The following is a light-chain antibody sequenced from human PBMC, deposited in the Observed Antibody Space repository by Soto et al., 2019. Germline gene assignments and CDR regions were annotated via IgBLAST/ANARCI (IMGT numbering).Light chain of an antibody. CDR1: SSDIGGYNY. V-gene: IGLV2-14*01. Sequence: QSALTQPAPVSGSPGQSITISCTGTSSDIGGYNYVSWYQHHPGRAPKLLIYDVSNRPSGISDRFSGSKSANTASLTISGLQAEDEADYYCTSYTSSTTPYVLGTGTKVTV. CDR2: DVS. J-gene: IGLJ1*01. CDR3: TSYTSSTTPYV.